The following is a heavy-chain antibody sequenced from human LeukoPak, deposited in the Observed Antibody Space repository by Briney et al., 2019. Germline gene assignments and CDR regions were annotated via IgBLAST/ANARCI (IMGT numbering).Heavy chain of an antibody. CDR2: IYSGGST. CDR1: GFTVSSNY. Sequence: GGSLRLSCAASGFTVSSNYMSWVRQAPGKGLEWVSVIYSGGSTYYADSVKGRFTISRDSSKNTLYLQMNSLRAEDTAVYYCARGSYYEVFDYWGQGTLVTVSS. J-gene: IGHJ4*02. V-gene: IGHV3-53*01. D-gene: IGHD1-26*01. CDR3: ARGSYYEVFDY.